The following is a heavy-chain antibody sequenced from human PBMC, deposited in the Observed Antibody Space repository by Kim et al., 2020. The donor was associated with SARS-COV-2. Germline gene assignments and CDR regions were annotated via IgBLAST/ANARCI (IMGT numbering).Heavy chain of an antibody. CDR1: GYTFTGYY. V-gene: IGHV1-2*02. J-gene: IGHJ4*02. CDR2: INPNSGGT. Sequence: ASVKVSCKASGYTFTGYYMHWVRQAPGQGLEWMGWINPNSGGTNYAQKFQGRVTMTRDTSISTAYMELSRLRSDDTAVYYCARWHDDYGDYPDYWGQGTLVTVSS. CDR3: ARWHDDYGDYPDY. D-gene: IGHD4-17*01.